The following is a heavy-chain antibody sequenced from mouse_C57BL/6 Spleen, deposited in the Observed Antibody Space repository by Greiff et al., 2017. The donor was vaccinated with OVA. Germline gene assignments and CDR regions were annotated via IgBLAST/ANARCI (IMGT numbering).Heavy chain of an antibody. D-gene: IGHD2-4*01. CDR2: INPNNGGT. Sequence: EVQLQQSGPELVKPGASVKISCKASGYTFTDYYMNWVKQSPGKSLEWIGDINPNNGGTSYNQKVKGKATLTVDKSSSTAYMQLRSLTSEDSAVYYCARCDYVFDYWGQGTTLTVSS. CDR1: GYTFTDYY. CDR3: ARCDYVFDY. V-gene: IGHV1-26*01. J-gene: IGHJ2*01.